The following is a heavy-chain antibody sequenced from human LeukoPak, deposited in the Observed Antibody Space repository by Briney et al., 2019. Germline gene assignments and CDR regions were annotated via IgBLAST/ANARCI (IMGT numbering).Heavy chain of an antibody. D-gene: IGHD6-19*01. V-gene: IGHV1-2*02. CDR1: GYTFTDYY. J-gene: IGHJ4*02. CDR2: INPNSGGT. CDR3: ARAIAVVDY. Sequence: ASVKVSCKASGYTFTDYYIHWVRQAPGQGLEWMGWINPNSGGTNYEQKFQGRVTMTKDTSISTAYMELSSLRSDDTAVYFCARAIAVVDYWGQGTLVTVSS.